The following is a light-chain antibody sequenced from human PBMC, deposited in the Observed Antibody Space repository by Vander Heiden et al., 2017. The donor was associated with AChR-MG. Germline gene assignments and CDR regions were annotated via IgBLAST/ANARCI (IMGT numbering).Light chain of an antibody. CDR1: QGINNW. Sequence: DIQLTQSPSSVSASVGDRVTITCRASQGINNWLAWYQQKPVKAPKLLIYTASSLQSGVPSRFSGSGSGTDFTLTISSLQPEDFATYYCQQAHTFPLTFGGGTKVDIK. V-gene: IGKV1-12*01. J-gene: IGKJ4*01. CDR3: QQAHTFPLT. CDR2: TAS.